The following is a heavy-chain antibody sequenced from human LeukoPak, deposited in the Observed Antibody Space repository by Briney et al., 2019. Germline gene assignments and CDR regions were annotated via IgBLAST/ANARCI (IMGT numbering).Heavy chain of an antibody. CDR3: AKVQLTSVVITTPFDS. J-gene: IGHJ4*02. Sequence: GGSLRLSCAASGFTFSTFAMSWVRQAPGKGLEWVSAISGSAGTTYYADSVKGRFTISRDNSKNTLYLQMNSLRAEDTAVYYCAKVQLTSVVITTPFDSWGQGTLVTVSS. CDR1: GFTFSTFA. V-gene: IGHV3-23*01. CDR2: ISGSAGTT. D-gene: IGHD3-22*01.